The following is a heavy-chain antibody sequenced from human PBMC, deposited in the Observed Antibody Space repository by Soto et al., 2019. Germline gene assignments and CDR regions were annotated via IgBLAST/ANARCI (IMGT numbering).Heavy chain of an antibody. D-gene: IGHD6-19*01. Sequence: GGSLGLSCAASGFTFSSYSMNWVRQAPGKGLEWVSYISSISSTIYYADSVKGRFTISRDNAKNSLYLQMNSLRDEDTAVYYCARYGAAARRGLFAVAGENGYYFDYRGKGPLVTVSS. CDR1: GFTFSSYS. J-gene: IGHJ4*02. V-gene: IGHV3-48*02. CDR3: ARYGAAARRGLFAVAGENGYYFDY. CDR2: ISSISSTI.